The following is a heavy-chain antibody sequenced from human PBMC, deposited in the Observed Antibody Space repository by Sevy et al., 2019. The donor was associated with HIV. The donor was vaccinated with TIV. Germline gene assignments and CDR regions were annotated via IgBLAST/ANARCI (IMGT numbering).Heavy chain of an antibody. Sequence: GSLRLSCAASGFTFSDHYMDWVRQAPGKGLEWLGRVKNRVNSYSTEYAASVKGRFTISRDDSKNSLYLQMNSLGSEYTAVYFCARDLYCTITSCYYYMDVWGKGITVTVSS. CDR2: VKNRVNSYST. V-gene: IGHV3-72*01. CDR3: ARDLYCTITSCYYYMDV. J-gene: IGHJ6*03. CDR1: GFTFSDHY. D-gene: IGHD2-2*01.